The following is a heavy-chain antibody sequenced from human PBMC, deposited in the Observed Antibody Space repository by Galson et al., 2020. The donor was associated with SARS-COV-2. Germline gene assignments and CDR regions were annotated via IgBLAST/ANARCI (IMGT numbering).Heavy chain of an antibody. Sequence: GESLKISCKTSGYIFRKYWIGWVRQMPGKGLEWMGIIYPDDPDIRYSPSFEGQVTISADKSISTAYLQWNRLKASDTAMYYCARVYGTLYGDFFDYWGQGVLVTVSS. D-gene: IGHD4-17*01. CDR2: IYPDDPDI. CDR1: GYIFRKYW. CDR3: ARVYGTLYGDFFDY. V-gene: IGHV5-51*01. J-gene: IGHJ4*02.